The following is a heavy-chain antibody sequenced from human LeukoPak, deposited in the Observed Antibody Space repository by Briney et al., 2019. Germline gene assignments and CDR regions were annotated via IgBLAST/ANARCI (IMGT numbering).Heavy chain of an antibody. CDR3: ARHSAPTMVRGVNYYYYYMDV. CDR1: GGSISSYY. Sequence: SETLSLTCTVSGGSISSYYWGWIQQPPGKGLEWIGYIYYSGSTNYNPSLKSRVTISVDTSKNQFSLKLSSVTAADTAVYYCARHSAPTMVRGVNYYYYYMDVWGKGTTVTVSS. V-gene: IGHV4-59*08. CDR2: IYYSGST. D-gene: IGHD3-10*01. J-gene: IGHJ6*03.